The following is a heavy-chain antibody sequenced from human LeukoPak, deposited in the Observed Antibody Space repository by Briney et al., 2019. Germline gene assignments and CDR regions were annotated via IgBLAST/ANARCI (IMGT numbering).Heavy chain of an antibody. CDR2: ISSSSSTI. J-gene: IGHJ4*02. Sequence: GGSLRLSCAASGFTFSSNSMNWVRQAPGKGLEWVSYISSSSSTIYYADSVKGRFTISRDNAKNTLYLQMNSLRAEDTAVYYCAKVGVEYSSSSLWGQGTLVTVSS. CDR3: AKVGVEYSSSSL. CDR1: GFTFSSNS. V-gene: IGHV3-48*01. D-gene: IGHD6-6*01.